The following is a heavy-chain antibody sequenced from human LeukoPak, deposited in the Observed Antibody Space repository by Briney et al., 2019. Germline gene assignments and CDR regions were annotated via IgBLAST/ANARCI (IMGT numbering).Heavy chain of an antibody. V-gene: IGHV4-31*11. Sequence: PSQTLSLTCAVSGGSISSGGYSWSWIRQPPGEGLEWIGYIYYSGSTYYNPSLKSRVTISVDTFKNQFSLKLSSVTDADTAVYYCARGARITMVRGVISYYGMDVWGQGTTVTVSS. CDR2: IYYSGST. J-gene: IGHJ6*02. CDR1: GGSISSGGYS. CDR3: ARGARITMVRGVISYYGMDV. D-gene: IGHD3-10*01.